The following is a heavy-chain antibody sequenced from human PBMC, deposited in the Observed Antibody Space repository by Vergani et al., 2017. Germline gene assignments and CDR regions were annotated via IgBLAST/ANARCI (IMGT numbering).Heavy chain of an antibody. V-gene: IGHV4-59*01. CDR1: GGSISSYY. Sequence: QVQLQESGPGLVKPSETLSLTCTVSGGSISSYYWCWIRQPPGKGLEWIGYIYYSGSTNYNPSLKSRVTISVDTSKNQFSLKLSSVTAADTAVYYCARAGRRFGELGFDYWGQGTLVTVSS. J-gene: IGHJ4*02. CDR3: ARAGRRFGELGFDY. D-gene: IGHD3-10*01. CDR2: IYYSGST.